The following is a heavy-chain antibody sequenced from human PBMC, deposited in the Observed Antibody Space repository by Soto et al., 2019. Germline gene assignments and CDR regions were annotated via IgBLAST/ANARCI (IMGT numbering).Heavy chain of an antibody. D-gene: IGHD6-13*01. Sequence: VQLVESGGGVVQPGRSLRLSCAASGFTFSSYGMHWVRQAPGKGLEWVAVISYDGSNKYYADSVKGRFTISRDNSKNTLYLQMNSLRAEDTAVYYCAKDSIAAAGGWYYFDYWGQGTLVTVSS. CDR2: ISYDGSNK. V-gene: IGHV3-30*18. CDR3: AKDSIAAAGGWYYFDY. J-gene: IGHJ4*02. CDR1: GFTFSSYG.